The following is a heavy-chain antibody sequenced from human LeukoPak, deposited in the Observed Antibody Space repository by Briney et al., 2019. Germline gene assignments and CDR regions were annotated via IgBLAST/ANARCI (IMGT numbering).Heavy chain of an antibody. CDR1: GGTFSSYA. D-gene: IGHD3-3*01. V-gene: IGHV1-69*05. Sequence: SVKVSCKASGGTFSSYAISWVRQAPGQGLEWMGGIIPIFGTANYAQKFQGRVTITTDESTSTAYMELSSLRSEDTAVYYCARAYYDFWSGYYVRNENNWFDPWGQGTLVTVSS. CDR3: ARAYYDFWSGYYVRNENNWFDP. J-gene: IGHJ5*02. CDR2: IIPIFGTA.